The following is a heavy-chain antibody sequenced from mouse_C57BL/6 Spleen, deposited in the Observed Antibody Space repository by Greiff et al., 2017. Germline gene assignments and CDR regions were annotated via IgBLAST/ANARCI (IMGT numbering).Heavy chain of an antibody. J-gene: IGHJ3*01. Sequence: DVKLQESGAELVRPGASVKLSCTASGFNIKDDYMHWVKQRPEQGLEWIGWIDPENGDTEYASKFQGKATITADTSSNTAYLQLSSLTSEDTAVYYCTAISEGFAYWGQGTLVTVSA. V-gene: IGHV14-4*01. CDR1: GFNIKDDY. CDR2: IDPENGDT. CDR3: TAISEGFAY.